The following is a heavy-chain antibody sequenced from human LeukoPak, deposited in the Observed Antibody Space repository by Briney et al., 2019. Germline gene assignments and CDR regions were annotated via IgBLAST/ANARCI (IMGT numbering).Heavy chain of an antibody. CDR1: GGTFSSYA. V-gene: IGHV1-69*05. CDR3: ARGNPDSSSWYDY. CDR2: IIPIFGTA. Sequence: SVKVSCKASGGTFSSYAISWVRQAPGQGLEWMGGIIPIFGTANYAQKFQGRVTITTDESTSTAYMELSRLRSDDTAVYYCARGNPDSSSWYDYWGQGTLVTVSS. J-gene: IGHJ4*02. D-gene: IGHD6-13*01.